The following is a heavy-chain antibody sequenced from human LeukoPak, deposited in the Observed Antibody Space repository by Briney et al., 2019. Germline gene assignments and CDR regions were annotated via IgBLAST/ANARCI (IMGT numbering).Heavy chain of an antibody. CDR2: IIPIFGTA. J-gene: IGHJ5*02. Sequence: SVKVSCKASGGTFSSYAISWVRQAPGQGLEWMGGIIPIFGTANYAQKFQGRVTITTDVSTSTAYMELSSLRSEDTAVYYCARESRIQRVWSGYPRGFDPWGQGTLVTVSS. CDR1: GGTFSSYA. D-gene: IGHD3-3*01. V-gene: IGHV1-69*05. CDR3: ARESRIQRVWSGYPRGFDP.